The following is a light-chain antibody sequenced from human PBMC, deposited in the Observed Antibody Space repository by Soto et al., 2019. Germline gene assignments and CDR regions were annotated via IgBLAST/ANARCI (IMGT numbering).Light chain of an antibody. CDR1: RSLSSSY. J-gene: IGKJ2*01. V-gene: IGKV3-20*01. Sequence: EIVLTQSPGTLSLSPGERATLSCRASRSLSSSYVVWYQQKPGQAPRLLIYAASRRATGIPDRFSGSGSATEYTLTISRLEPEDFAVYYCHKQGTFGQGTKLEIK. CDR3: HKQGT. CDR2: AAS.